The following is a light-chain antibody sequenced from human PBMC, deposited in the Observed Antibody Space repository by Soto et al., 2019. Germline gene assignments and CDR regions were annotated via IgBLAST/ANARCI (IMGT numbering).Light chain of an antibody. Sequence: DIVMTQSPDFLAVSLGERATINCKSSQSVLYSSNNKNYLAWYQQKPGQPPKLLIYWASTRESGVPDRFSGSGSGTDFTLTISSLQAEDVAVYYCQQYYSTPAVFGPGTKVDIK. J-gene: IGKJ3*01. CDR3: QQYYSTPAV. V-gene: IGKV4-1*01. CDR2: WAS. CDR1: QSVLYSSNNKNY.